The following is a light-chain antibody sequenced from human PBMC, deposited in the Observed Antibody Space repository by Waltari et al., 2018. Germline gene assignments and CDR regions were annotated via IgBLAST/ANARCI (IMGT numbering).Light chain of an antibody. Sequence: QSVLTQPPSPSGTPGPGVTSSCSGSSSTTGSPTLNWYQQLPRTAPKHLIYRNKQRRSGVPDRFSGSKSGTSASLAISGRQSEDEADYYCAVWDDSLNGPVFGGGTQLTVL. CDR3: AVWDDSLNGPV. J-gene: IGLJ7*01. CDR1: SSTTGSPT. V-gene: IGLV1-44*01. CDR2: RNK.